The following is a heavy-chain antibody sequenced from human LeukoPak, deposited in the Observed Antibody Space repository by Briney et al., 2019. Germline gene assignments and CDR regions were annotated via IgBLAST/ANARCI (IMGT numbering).Heavy chain of an antibody. Sequence: QPGGSLRLSCAASGFTFSSYAMSWVRQAPGKGLEWVSAISGSGGSTYYAGSVKGRFTISRDNSKNTLYLQMNSLRAEDTAVYYCAKTPYHSSGWYYFDYWGQGTLVTVSS. V-gene: IGHV3-23*01. CDR1: GFTFSSYA. D-gene: IGHD6-19*01. CDR2: ISGSGGST. CDR3: AKTPYHSSGWYYFDY. J-gene: IGHJ4*02.